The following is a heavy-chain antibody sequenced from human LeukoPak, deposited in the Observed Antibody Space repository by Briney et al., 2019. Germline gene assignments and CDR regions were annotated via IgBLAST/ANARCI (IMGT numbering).Heavy chain of an antibody. Sequence: GGSLRLSCAASGFTFSSYWMHWVRQDPGKGLVWVSRINSDGSTTNYADSVKGRFTISRDNAKNTLYLQMNGLRAEDTAVYYCVSAPMSGYTYTLGFWGQGTLVTVSS. CDR1: GFTFSSYW. V-gene: IGHV3-74*01. CDR2: INSDGSTT. J-gene: IGHJ4*02. CDR3: VSAPMSGYTYTLGF. D-gene: IGHD5-18*01.